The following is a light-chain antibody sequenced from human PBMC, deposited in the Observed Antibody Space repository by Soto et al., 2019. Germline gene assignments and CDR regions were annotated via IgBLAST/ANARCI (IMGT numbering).Light chain of an antibody. J-gene: IGKJ2*01. Sequence: EIVLTQSPATLSLSPGERASLSCRASQSVGSYLAWYQQKPGQAPRLLIYDASNRATGIPARFSGSGSETDFTLTISSLQSEDFAVYYCQQYNDWPYTFGQGTKLEI. V-gene: IGKV3-11*01. CDR1: QSVGSY. CDR2: DAS. CDR3: QQYNDWPYT.